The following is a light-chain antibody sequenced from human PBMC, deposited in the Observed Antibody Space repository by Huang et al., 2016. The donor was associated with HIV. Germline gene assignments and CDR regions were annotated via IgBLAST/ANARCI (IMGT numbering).Light chain of an antibody. V-gene: IGKV1-27*01. J-gene: IGKJ2*01. CDR3: QKYNSAPYT. CDR1: QDIRNY. CDR2: AAS. Sequence: DIHMTQPPSSLSSSVGERVTITCRASQDIRNYLAWYQQKPGTAPKLLISAASTLQSGVPSRFSGSGSGTDFTLTIGSLQPEDVATYYCQKYNSAPYTFGQGTKLEIK.